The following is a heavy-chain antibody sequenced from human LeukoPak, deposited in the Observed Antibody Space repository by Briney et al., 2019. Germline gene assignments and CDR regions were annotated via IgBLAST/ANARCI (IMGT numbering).Heavy chain of an antibody. V-gene: IGHV4-61*05. Sequence: SETLSLSCAVSGGSISDIDFYWSWIRQPPGKGLEWIGYIYYSGSTNYNPSLKSRVTISVDTSKNQFSLKLSSVTAADTAVYYCASSHSSSWFDLNWFDPWGQGTLVTVSS. J-gene: IGHJ5*02. D-gene: IGHD6-13*01. CDR2: IYYSGST. CDR3: ASSHSSSWFDLNWFDP. CDR1: GGSISDIDFY.